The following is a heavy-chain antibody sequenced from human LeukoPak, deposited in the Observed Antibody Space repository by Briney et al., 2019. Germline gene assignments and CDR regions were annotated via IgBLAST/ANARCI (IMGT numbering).Heavy chain of an antibody. V-gene: IGHV4-39*01. CDR1: GGSISSSSHY. CDR3: ARLSNYGGHSGDGY. J-gene: IGHJ4*02. Sequence: PSETLSLTCTVSGGSISSSSHYWAWIRQPPGKGLEWMGSIFYSGTTHYNPSLRSRVTISIDTSKNQFSLKLSSVSAADTSVYYCARLSNYGGHSGDGYWGQGTLVTVSS. D-gene: IGHD4-23*01. CDR2: IFYSGTT.